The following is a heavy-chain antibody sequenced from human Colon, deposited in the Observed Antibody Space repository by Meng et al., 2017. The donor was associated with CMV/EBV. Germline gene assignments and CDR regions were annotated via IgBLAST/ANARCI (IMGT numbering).Heavy chain of an antibody. CDR2: IKQDGSEK. D-gene: IGHD2-8*01. CDR3: ARFRNGYYFDY. CDR1: GFTFSSHD. Sequence: GESLKISCAASGFTFSSHDMNWVRQAPGKGLEWVANIKQDGSEKYYVDSVKGRFTISRDNAKNSLYLQMNSLRAEDTAVYYCARFRNGYYFDYWGQGTLVTVSS. V-gene: IGHV3-7*01. J-gene: IGHJ4*02.